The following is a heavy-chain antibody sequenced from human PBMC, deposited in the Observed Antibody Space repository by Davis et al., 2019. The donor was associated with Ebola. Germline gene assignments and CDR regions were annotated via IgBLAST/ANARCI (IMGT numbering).Heavy chain of an antibody. J-gene: IGHJ6*04. D-gene: IGHD3-3*01. Sequence: GGSLRLSCTDSVITFSNYAMTWVRQAPGKGLEWVSAISGSGGSTYYADSVKGRFTISRDNAKNSLYLQMNSLRAEDTAVYYCAKSGLSFGVVKYHYGMDVWGKGTTVTVSS. CDR1: VITFSNYA. CDR2: ISGSGGST. V-gene: IGHV3-23*01. CDR3: AKSGLSFGVVKYHYGMDV.